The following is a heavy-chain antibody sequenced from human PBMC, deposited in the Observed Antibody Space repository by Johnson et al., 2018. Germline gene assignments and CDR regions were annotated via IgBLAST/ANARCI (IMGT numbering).Heavy chain of an antibody. J-gene: IGHJ3*02. CDR1: GFTFSSYA. D-gene: IGHD3/OR15-3a*01. CDR3: ARELLDGAPPAFDI. V-gene: IGHV3-9*01. CDR2: ISWNSNSI. Sequence: VQLVQSGGGVVQPGRSLRLSCAASGFTFSSYAMHWVRQAPGKGLEWVSGISWNSNSIGYADSVKGRFTISRDNAKNSLYLQMNSRGAEDTAVYYCARELLDGAPPAFDIWGQGTMVTVSS.